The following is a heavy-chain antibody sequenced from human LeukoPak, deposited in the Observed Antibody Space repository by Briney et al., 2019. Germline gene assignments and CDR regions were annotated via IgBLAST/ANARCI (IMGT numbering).Heavy chain of an antibody. J-gene: IGHJ4*02. CDR2: ISSSSSTT. D-gene: IGHD3-9*01. CDR3: AKSIAIYDILTGSPDY. V-gene: IGHV3-48*01. Sequence: GGSLRLSCAASGFTFSSYSMNWVRQAPGKGLEWVSYISSSSSTTYYADSVKGRFTISRDNSKNTLYLQMNSLRAEDTAVYYCAKSIAIYDILTGSPDYWGQGTLVTVSS. CDR1: GFTFSSYS.